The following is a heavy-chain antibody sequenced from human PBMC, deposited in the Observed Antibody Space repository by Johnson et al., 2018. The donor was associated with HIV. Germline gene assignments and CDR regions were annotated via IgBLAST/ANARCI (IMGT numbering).Heavy chain of an antibody. Sequence: QVQLVESGGGVVQPGGSLRLSCVASGFTFSDYAMPWVRQAPGKGLEWVAVISYDGSNKYYATSVKGRFNVSRDNAKNALYLQMNSLRAEDTAVYYCARGELTRAFEIWGQGTMVTVSS. J-gene: IGHJ3*02. CDR3: ARGELTRAFEI. CDR1: GFTFSDYA. CDR2: ISYDGSNK. D-gene: IGHD1-26*01. V-gene: IGHV3-30*04.